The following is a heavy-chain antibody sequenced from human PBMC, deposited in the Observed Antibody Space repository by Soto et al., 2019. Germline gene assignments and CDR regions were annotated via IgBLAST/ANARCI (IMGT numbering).Heavy chain of an antibody. CDR1: GDSITNSNYY. V-gene: IGHV4-39*01. CDR3: ARPALRAVTGMV. J-gene: IGHJ1*01. Sequence: PSETLSLTCTVSGDSITNSNYYWAWIRQPPGKGLEWIGTIHYSGRTYYNPSLKSRVTISVDTSKNQFSLKLNSVTAADTAVYYCARPALRAVTGMVWGQGTLVTVSS. CDR2: IHYSGRT. D-gene: IGHD6-19*01.